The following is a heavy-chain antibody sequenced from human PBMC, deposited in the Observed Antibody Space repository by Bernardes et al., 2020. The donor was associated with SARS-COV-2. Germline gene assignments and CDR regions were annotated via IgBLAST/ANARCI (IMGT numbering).Heavy chain of an antibody. V-gene: IGHV3-30*03. CDR1: GFTFSSYG. CDR3: ARVGIAARPGLMDV. D-gene: IGHD6-6*01. J-gene: IGHJ6*02. Sequence: SLRLSCAASGFTFSSYGMHWVRQTPGKGLEWVAVISYDGSNKYYADSVKGRFTISRDNSKNTLYLLMNSLRAEDTAVYYCARVGIAARPGLMDVWGQGTTVTVSS. CDR2: ISYDGSNK.